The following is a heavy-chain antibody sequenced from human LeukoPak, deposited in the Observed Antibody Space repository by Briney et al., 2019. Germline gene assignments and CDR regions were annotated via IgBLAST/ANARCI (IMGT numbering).Heavy chain of an antibody. D-gene: IGHD3-9*01. J-gene: IGHJ3*02. V-gene: IGHV3-30-3*01. Sequence: GGSLRLSCAASGFTFSTYSMHWVRQAPGTGLEWVAVISYDGGNKYYADSVKGRFTISRDNSKNTLYLQMNSLRAEDTAVYYCARDRDILTTYYDAFDIWGQGTMVTVSS. CDR3: ARDRDILTTYYDAFDI. CDR1: GFTFSTYS. CDR2: ISYDGGNK.